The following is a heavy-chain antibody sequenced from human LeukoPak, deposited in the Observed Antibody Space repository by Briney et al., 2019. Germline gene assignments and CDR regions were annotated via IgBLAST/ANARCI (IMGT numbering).Heavy chain of an antibody. J-gene: IGHJ2*01. CDR3: ARGIVVVPGWYFDL. Sequence: PGGSLRLSCAASGFTFSSYWMSWVRQAPGKGLEWVANIKQDGSEKYYVDSVKGRFTISRDNAKNSLYLQMNSLRAEDTAVYYCARGIVVVPGWYFDLWGRGTLVTVSS. CDR2: IKQDGSEK. CDR1: GFTFSSYW. V-gene: IGHV3-7*01. D-gene: IGHD3-22*01.